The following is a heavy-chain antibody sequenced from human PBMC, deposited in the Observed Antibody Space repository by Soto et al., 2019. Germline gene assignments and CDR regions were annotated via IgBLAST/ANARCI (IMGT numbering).Heavy chain of an antibody. CDR1: GFTFSSYA. CDR2: ISYDGSNK. CDR3: ARSHCSGGSCYSYFDY. Sequence: GGSLRLSCAASGFTFSSYAMHWVRQAPGKGLEWVAVISYDGSNKYYADSVKGRFTISRDNSKNTLYLQMNSLRAEDTAVYYCARSHCSGGSCYSYFDYWGQGTLVTVS. J-gene: IGHJ4*02. D-gene: IGHD2-15*01. V-gene: IGHV3-30-3*01.